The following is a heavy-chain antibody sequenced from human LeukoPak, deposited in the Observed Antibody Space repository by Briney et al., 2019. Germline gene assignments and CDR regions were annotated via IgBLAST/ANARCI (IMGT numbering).Heavy chain of an antibody. CDR2: INHSGST. CDR3: ASGWGSIVGTTANDY. V-gene: IGHV4-34*01. J-gene: IGHJ4*02. D-gene: IGHD1-1*01. CDR1: GGSFSGYY. Sequence: SETLSLTCAVYGGSFSGYYWSWIRQPPGKGLEWIGEINHSGSTNYNPSLKSRVTISVDTSKNQFSLKLSSVTAADTAVYCCASGWGSIVGTTANDYWGQGTLVTVSS.